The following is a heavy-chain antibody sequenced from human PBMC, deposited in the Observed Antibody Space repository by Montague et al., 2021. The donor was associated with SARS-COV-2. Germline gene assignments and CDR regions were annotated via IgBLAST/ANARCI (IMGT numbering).Heavy chain of an antibody. CDR1: GFTFSSYS. Sequence: SLRLSCAASGFTFSSYSMNWVRQAPGKGLEWVSYISSSSSTIYYXXSLEGRFTISRDNAKNSLYLQMNSLRAEDTAVYYCARDLRWGYYDILTGYYRPLDYWGQGTLVTVSS. V-gene: IGHV3-48*04. CDR2: ISSSSSTI. J-gene: IGHJ4*02. D-gene: IGHD3-9*01. CDR3: ARDLRWGYYDILTGYYRPLDY.